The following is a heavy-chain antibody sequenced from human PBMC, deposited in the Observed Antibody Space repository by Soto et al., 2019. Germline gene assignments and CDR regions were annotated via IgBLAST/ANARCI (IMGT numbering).Heavy chain of an antibody. CDR3: ARCAYYYDSSGPNDF. CDR1: GGTFSSYA. J-gene: IGHJ4*02. Sequence: SVKVSCKASGGTFSSYAISWVRQAPGQGLEWMGGIIPMFGTANYAQKFQGRVTITADESTSTAYMELSSLRSEDTAVYYCARCAYYYDSSGPNDFWGQGTLVTVSS. CDR2: IIPMFGTA. D-gene: IGHD3-22*01. V-gene: IGHV1-69*13.